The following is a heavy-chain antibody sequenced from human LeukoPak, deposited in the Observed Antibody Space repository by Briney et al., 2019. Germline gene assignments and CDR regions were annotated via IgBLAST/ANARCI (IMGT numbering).Heavy chain of an antibody. Sequence: GGSLRLSCAASGVTVSSNYMTWVRQAPGKGLEYVSVISSGGGTYYADSVNGRFSISRDNSKSPLYLQMNSLRAEDAAVYHCARLVTATTVGNAGWFDPWGQGTLVTVSS. J-gene: IGHJ5*02. V-gene: IGHV3-66*04. CDR1: GVTVSSNY. CDR2: ISSGGGT. CDR3: ARLVTATTVGNAGWFDP. D-gene: IGHD4-23*01.